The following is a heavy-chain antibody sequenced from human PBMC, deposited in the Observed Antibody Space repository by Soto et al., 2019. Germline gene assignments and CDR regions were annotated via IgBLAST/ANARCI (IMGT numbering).Heavy chain of an antibody. Sequence: EVQLLESGGGLVQPGGSLRLSCAASGVTFTSYAMTWVRQVPGEGLQWVSSISKSGDSTYYADSVKGRFTTSRDNSKNTLYLQMNSLRAEDTTIYYCAKGSFGFDYCGEGTLVTDSS. D-gene: IGHD3-10*01. CDR3: AKGSFGFDY. CDR2: ISKSGDST. V-gene: IGHV3-23*01. CDR1: GVTFTSYA. J-gene: IGHJ4*02.